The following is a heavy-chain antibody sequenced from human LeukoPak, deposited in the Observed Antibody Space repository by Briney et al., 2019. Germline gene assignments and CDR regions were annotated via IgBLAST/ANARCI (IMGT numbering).Heavy chain of an antibody. J-gene: IGHJ4*02. CDR3: ARGASKYSKDY. V-gene: IGHV3-48*04. CDR2: ISSSSSTI. D-gene: IGHD6-6*01. CDR1: GFTFSSYS. Sequence: GSLRLSCAASGFTFSSYSMNWVRQAPGKGLEWVSYISSSSSTIYYADSVKGRFTISRDNAKNSLYLRMNSLRAEDTAVYYCARGASKYSKDYWGQGTLVTVSS.